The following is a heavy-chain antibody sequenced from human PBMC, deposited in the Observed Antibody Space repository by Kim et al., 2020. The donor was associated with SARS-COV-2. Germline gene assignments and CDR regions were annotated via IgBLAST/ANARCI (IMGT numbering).Heavy chain of an antibody. CDR3: ARDSTAAAGSYFDY. CDR2: IDPNIGST. D-gene: IGHD6-13*01. Sequence: ASVKVSCKTSGFTFIDYCIHWVRQAPGQGLEWMAWIDPNIGSTNYAQKFQGRVTVTRDTSISTAYLELSGLRSDDTAVYYCARDSTAAAGSYFDYWGQGTLRTVYS. CDR1: GFTFIDYC. J-gene: IGHJ4*02. V-gene: IGHV1-2*02.